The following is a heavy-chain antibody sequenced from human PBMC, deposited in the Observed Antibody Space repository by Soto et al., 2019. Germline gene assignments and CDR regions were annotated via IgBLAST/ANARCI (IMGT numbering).Heavy chain of an antibody. V-gene: IGHV1-2*02. CDR3: ARGGDTAMVYHGMDV. Sequence: QAQLVQSVADVKKPGASVRVSCKASGYSFTGYFTQWVRQAPGQGLEWMGWINLNSGGTNYAQKFQGRVTMTRDTSISTAYMELSRLRSDDTAVYYCARGGDTAMVYHGMDVWGQGTTVTVSS. CDR1: GYSFTGYF. J-gene: IGHJ6*02. CDR2: INLNSGGT. D-gene: IGHD5-18*01.